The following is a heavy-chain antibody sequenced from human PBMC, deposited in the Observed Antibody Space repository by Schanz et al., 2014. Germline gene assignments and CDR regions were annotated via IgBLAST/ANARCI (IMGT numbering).Heavy chain of an antibody. CDR2: IYSGIGA. Sequence: EVQLVESGGGLVQPGGSLRLSCAVSGFTVSSNHMSWVRQAPGKGLEWVSVIYSGIGAYYADSVKDRFTVSRDNSKNTLYLQMNSLRAEDTAVYYCAKQIHYDILTVTRNWGQGTLXTVSS. CDR1: GFTVSSNH. V-gene: IGHV3-66*01. CDR3: AKQIHYDILTVTRN. J-gene: IGHJ4*02. D-gene: IGHD3-9*01.